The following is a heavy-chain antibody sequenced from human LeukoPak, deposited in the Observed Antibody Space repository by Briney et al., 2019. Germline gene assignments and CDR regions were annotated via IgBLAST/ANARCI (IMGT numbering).Heavy chain of an antibody. V-gene: IGHV3-43D*03. Sequence: GGSLRLSCAASGFTFDDYAMHWVRQAPGKGLEWVSLISWDGGSTYYADSVKGRFTISRDNSKNSLYLQMNSLRAEDTALYYCAKEMGIAYYYDSSGYQFDYWGQGTLVTVSS. D-gene: IGHD3-22*01. CDR3: AKEMGIAYYYDSSGYQFDY. J-gene: IGHJ4*02. CDR2: ISWDGGST. CDR1: GFTFDDYA.